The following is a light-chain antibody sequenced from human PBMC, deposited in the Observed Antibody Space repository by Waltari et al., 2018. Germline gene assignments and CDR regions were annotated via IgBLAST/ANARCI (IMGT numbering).Light chain of an antibody. CDR1: RSDIRIYDL. J-gene: IGLJ1*01. V-gene: IGLV2-23*02. CDR2: EVS. Sequence: QSALTQPAPVSGSPGQSITIPCTGPRSDIRIYDLFSWYQHHPGKAPKLRIFEVSQRPSGVSNRFSGSKSGNTASLTISGLQAEDEADYHCCSYAGNSIYVFGTGTKVTVL. CDR3: CSYAGNSIYV.